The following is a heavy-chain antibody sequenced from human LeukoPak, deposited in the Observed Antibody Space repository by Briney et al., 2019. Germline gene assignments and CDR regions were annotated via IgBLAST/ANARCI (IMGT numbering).Heavy chain of an antibody. Sequence: GGSLRLSCAASGFTFSDYYMSWIRQAPGKGLEWVSYISSSGSTIYYADSVKGRFTISRDNAKNSPYLQMNSLRAEDTAVYYCARVEQGIVVVPAAKGTSYYYYYMDVWGKGTTVTVSS. V-gene: IGHV3-11*01. J-gene: IGHJ6*03. CDR2: ISSSGSTI. D-gene: IGHD2-2*01. CDR1: GFTFSDYY. CDR3: ARVEQGIVVVPAAKGTSYYYYYMDV.